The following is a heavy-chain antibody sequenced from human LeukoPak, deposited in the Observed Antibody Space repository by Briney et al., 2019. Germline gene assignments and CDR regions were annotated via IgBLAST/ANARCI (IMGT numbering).Heavy chain of an antibody. CDR3: ARESVGDIVVVPAAQGWFDP. V-gene: IGHV3-48*03. CDR2: ISSSGSTI. Sequence: PGGSLRLSCAASGFTFSSYEMNWVRQAPGKGLEWVSYISSSGSTIYYADSVKGRFTISRDNAKNSLYLQMNSLGAEDTAVYYCARESVGDIVVVPAAQGWFDPWGQGTLVTVSS. CDR1: GFTFSSYE. D-gene: IGHD2-2*01. J-gene: IGHJ5*02.